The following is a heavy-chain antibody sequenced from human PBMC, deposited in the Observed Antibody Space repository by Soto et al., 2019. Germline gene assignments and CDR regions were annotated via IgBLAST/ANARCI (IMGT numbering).Heavy chain of an antibody. Sequence: AGGSLILSCVASGFMFSDYGMHWVRQTPGRGLEWVAVISFDGNYKYYAKSVKGRFTFARDNSKNTLSLQMNSLRVEDTAVYYCAKGVEANWGFYYGMDGWGQGTTVTV. V-gene: IGHV3-30*18. D-gene: IGHD7-27*01. J-gene: IGHJ6*02. CDR3: AKGVEANWGFYYGMDG. CDR1: GFMFSDYG. CDR2: ISFDGNYK.